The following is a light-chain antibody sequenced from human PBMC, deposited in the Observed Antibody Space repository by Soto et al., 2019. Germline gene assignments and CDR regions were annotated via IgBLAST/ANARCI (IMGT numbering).Light chain of an antibody. CDR3: QQYGSSPRT. J-gene: IGKJ2*01. CDR1: QSVSSSY. CDR2: GAS. Sequence: EIVLTQSPGTLSLSPGERATLSCRASQSVSSSYLAWYQQKPGQAPRLLIYGASSRATGIPDRFSGNGSGTDFTLTISRLEPEDFAVYYCQQYGSSPRTFGQGTNLEIK. V-gene: IGKV3-20*01.